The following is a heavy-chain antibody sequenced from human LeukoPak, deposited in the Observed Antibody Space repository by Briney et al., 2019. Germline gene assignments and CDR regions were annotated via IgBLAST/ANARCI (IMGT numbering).Heavy chain of an antibody. Sequence: GGSLRLSCAASGFTFSSYWMHWVRQAPGKGQVWVSRINSDGSSTSYADSVKGRFTISRDNAKNTLYLQMNSLRAEDTAVYYCAKDLSSSRRDYWGQGTLVTVSS. J-gene: IGHJ4*02. CDR3: AKDLSSSRRDY. D-gene: IGHD6-13*01. CDR2: INSDGSST. CDR1: GFTFSSYW. V-gene: IGHV3-74*01.